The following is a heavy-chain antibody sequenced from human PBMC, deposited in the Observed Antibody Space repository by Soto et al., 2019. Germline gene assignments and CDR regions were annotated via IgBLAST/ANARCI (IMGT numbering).Heavy chain of an antibody. CDR2: IYLGDSI. D-gene: IGHD3-10*01. CDR3: ARAYYGTKGNSIDT. V-gene: IGHV4-59*01. J-gene: IGHJ5*02. CDR1: CGSLGHYY. Sequence: ETLSLTCRASCGSLGHYYYTCFRQTPRKGLEWIGYIYLGDSINYNPSFKSRVIISVDTSKNHFSARLSSVTAADSAVYYCARAYYGTKGNSIDTWGQGTLVTVS.